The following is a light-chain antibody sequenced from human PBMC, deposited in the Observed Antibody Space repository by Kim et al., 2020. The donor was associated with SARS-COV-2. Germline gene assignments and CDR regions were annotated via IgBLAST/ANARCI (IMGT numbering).Light chain of an antibody. V-gene: IGKV3-20*01. CDR2: GAS. Sequence: LSPGESVTLSCRASQSVSSSYLAWYQQKSGQAPRLLIYGASSRATGIPDRFSGSGSGTDFTLTISRLEPEDFAVYYCQQYGSSPRTFGQGTKLEI. CDR1: QSVSSSY. CDR3: QQYGSSPRT. J-gene: IGKJ2*01.